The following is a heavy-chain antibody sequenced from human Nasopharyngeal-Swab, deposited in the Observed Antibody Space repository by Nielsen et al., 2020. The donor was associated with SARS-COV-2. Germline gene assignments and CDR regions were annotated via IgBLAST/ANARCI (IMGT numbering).Heavy chain of an antibody. CDR3: ARVGVSLTGIRVIPTWFDP. CDR2: IYYSGKT. J-gene: IGHJ5*02. V-gene: IGHV4-59*08. Sequence: WIRQPPGKGLEWVGDIYYSGKTNYNPSLKNRVSISLDTSKNHFSLKLRSVTAADTAIYFCARVGVSLTGIRVIPTWFDPWGPGSLVTVSS. D-gene: IGHD3-16*02.